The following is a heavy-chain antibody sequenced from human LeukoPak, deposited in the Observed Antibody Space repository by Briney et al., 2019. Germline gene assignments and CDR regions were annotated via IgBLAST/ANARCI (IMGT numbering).Heavy chain of an antibody. V-gene: IGHV3-7*01. CDR1: GFTFSRFW. Sequence: PGGSLRLSCAASGFTFSRFWMSWVRQAPDKGLEWVANINEDGSEAYYVDSVKGRFTISRDNPKNSVSPQMNSLRAEDTALYYCARREWLRHERTGYYAFDAWGQGTLVTVSS. CDR2: INEDGSEA. J-gene: IGHJ5*02. D-gene: IGHD1-26*01. CDR3: ARREWLRHERTGYYAFDA.